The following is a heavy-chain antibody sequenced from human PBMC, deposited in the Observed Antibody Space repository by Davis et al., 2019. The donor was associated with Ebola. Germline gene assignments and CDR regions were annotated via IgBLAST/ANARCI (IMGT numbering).Heavy chain of an antibody. D-gene: IGHD4/OR15-4a*01. CDR1: GFVFGDYT. J-gene: IGHJ4*02. CDR3: TRKTIVITPDFDY. V-gene: IGHV3-49*03. CDR2: IRRQEYDETT. Sequence: PGGSLRLSCAGSGFVFGDYTIAWFRQAPGKGLEWVAFIRRQEYDETTEYAASVKGRFTISRDDSQSIAYLQMDSLTTDDTAVYFCTRKTIVITPDFDYWGQGTLVTVSP.